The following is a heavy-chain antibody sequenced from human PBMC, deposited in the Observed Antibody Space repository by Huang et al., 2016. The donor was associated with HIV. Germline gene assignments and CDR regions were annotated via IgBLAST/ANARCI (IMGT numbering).Heavy chain of an antibody. CDR1: GFTFSRFG. CDR3: SKDEKQFCTGGSCHSSNIDS. CDR2: IRYAGSKT. V-gene: IGHV3-30*02. J-gene: IGHJ4*02. D-gene: IGHD2-8*02. Sequence: QVQLVESGGGAVQPGGSLRLSCTATGFTFSRFGMHWVCQRPGQGVEWLTCIRYAGSKTTNSDTVNGRLTVSRDASTNTLYLHMNTLTSDDTDLYYCSKDEKQFCTGGSCHSSNIDSWGQGTLVTVSS.